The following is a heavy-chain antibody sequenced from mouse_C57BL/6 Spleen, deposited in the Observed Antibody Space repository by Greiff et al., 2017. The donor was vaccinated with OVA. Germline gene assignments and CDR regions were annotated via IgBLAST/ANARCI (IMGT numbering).Heavy chain of an antibody. Sequence: QVQLQQPGAELVMPGASVKLSCKASGYTFTSYWMHWVKQRPGQGLEWIGEIDPSDSYTNYNQKFKGKSTLTVDKSSSTAYLQLSSLTSEDSAVYYYARPHYYGSSYQYFDVWGTGTTVTVSS. CDR3: ARPHYYGSSYQYFDV. CDR1: GYTFTSYW. CDR2: IDPSDSYT. J-gene: IGHJ1*03. D-gene: IGHD1-1*01. V-gene: IGHV1-69*01.